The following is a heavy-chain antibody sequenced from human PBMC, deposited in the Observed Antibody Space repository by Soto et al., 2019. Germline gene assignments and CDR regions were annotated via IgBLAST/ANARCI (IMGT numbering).Heavy chain of an antibody. CDR1: GFSLSTSRVG. D-gene: IGHD3-16*01. CDR3: AHIMITWGGVSALDAFDM. V-gene: IGHV2-5*02. CDR2: IYWDDDR. J-gene: IGHJ3*02. Sequence: QITLKESGPTLVNPTQTLTLTCSFSGFSLSTSRVGVAWIRQPPGKALEWLAIIYWDDDRRYSPSLKTRLAITKDTSKNQVVLTMTNLDPGDTATYYCAHIMITWGGVSALDAFDMWGQRTMVTVSS.